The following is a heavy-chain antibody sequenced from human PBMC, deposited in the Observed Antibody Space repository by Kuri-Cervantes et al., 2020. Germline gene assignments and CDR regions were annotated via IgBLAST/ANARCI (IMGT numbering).Heavy chain of an antibody. CDR1: GYTFTSYG. Sequence: ASVKVSCKASGYTFTSYGISWVRQAPGQGLEWMGWISAYNGNTNYAQKLQGWVTMTRDTSISTAYMELSRLRSDDTAVYYCARDGLGAAASLAFDIWGQGTMVTVSS. CDR3: ARDGLGAAASLAFDI. D-gene: IGHD6-13*01. J-gene: IGHJ3*02. CDR2: ISAYNGNT. V-gene: IGHV1-18*01.